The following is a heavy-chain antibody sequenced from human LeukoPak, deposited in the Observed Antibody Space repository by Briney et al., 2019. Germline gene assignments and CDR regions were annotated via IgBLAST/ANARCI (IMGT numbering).Heavy chain of an antibody. CDR1: GYSISSGYY. CDR2: IYHSGST. Sequence: PSETLSLTCAVSGYSISSGYYWGWIRQPPGKGLEWIGSIYHSGSTYYNPSLKSRVTISVDTSKNQFSLKLSSVTAADTAVYYCARAARYSGYDGPLKRYYFDYWGQGTLVTVSS. J-gene: IGHJ4*02. D-gene: IGHD5-12*01. V-gene: IGHV4-38-2*01. CDR3: ARAARYSGYDGPLKRYYFDY.